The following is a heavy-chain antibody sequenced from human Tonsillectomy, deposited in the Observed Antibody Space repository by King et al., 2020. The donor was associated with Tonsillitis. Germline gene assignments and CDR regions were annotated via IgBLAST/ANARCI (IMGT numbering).Heavy chain of an antibody. Sequence: QLQESGPGLLKPSETLSLTCAVSGYSISRTHYWGWIRQPPGKGLEWIGTMYHSGSTYYNPSLKSRVTISVDTSKNQFSLRLTSVTAADTAVYYCARDPVLNDAFDIWGQGTMVTVSS. CDR3: ARDPVLNDAFDI. J-gene: IGHJ3*02. CDR1: GYSISRTHY. V-gene: IGHV4-38-2*02. CDR2: MYHSGST.